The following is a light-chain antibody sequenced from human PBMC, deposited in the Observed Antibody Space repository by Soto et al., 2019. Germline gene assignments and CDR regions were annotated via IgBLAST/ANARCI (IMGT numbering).Light chain of an antibody. J-gene: IGKJ1*01. CDR3: QQYGSSPGT. CDR2: AAS. V-gene: IGKV3-20*01. Sequence: EIVLTQSPGTLSLSPGERATLSCRASQSVSSTFLAWYQQKPGQAPRLLIYAASSRAIGMPDRFSGSGSGTAFTPTISRLEPEDFAVYYCQQYGSSPGTFGQGTKVEIK. CDR1: QSVSSTF.